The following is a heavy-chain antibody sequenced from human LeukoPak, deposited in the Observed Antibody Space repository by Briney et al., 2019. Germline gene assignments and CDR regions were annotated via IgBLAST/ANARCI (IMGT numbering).Heavy chain of an antibody. CDR3: ARSTMGARRKYDY. J-gene: IGHJ4*02. CDR2: LNPNSGNT. V-gene: IGHV1-8*01. D-gene: IGHD1-26*01. Sequence: GASVKVSCKASRDAFTTYDVNWVRQATGQGLAWMGWLNPNSGNTGYVQKFQARVTMTMNTSISTAYMELTSLTSEDTAVYYCARSTMGARRKYDYWGQGTLVTVSS. CDR1: RDAFTTYD.